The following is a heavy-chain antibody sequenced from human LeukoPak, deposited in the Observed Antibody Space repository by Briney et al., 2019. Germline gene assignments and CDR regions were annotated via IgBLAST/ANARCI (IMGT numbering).Heavy chain of an antibody. J-gene: IGHJ3*02. CDR1: GFTFSSYE. D-gene: IGHD5-12*01. CDR3: ARELLRSLAFDI. Sequence: GGSLRLSCAASGFTFSSYEMSWVRQAPGKGLEWVSGINWNGGSTGYADSVKGRFTISRDNAKNSLYLQMNSLRAEDTALYYCARELLRSLAFDIWGQGTMVTVSS. CDR2: INWNGGST. V-gene: IGHV3-20*04.